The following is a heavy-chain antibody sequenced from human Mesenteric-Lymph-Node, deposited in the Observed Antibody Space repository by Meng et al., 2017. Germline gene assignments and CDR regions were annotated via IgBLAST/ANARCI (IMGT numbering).Heavy chain of an antibody. CDR3: ARDTSDATTSWWFDP. D-gene: IGHD1-1*01. Sequence: SVKVSCKASGYTFTSYGISWVRQAPGQGLQWMSVISPTGARTTYGRNFQGRLTLTRDTSTNTDYMELTNLRSEDTAIYYCARDTSDATTSWWFDPWGQGTLVTVSS. V-gene: IGHV1-46*01. J-gene: IGHJ5*02. CDR1: GYTFTSYG. CDR2: ISPTGART.